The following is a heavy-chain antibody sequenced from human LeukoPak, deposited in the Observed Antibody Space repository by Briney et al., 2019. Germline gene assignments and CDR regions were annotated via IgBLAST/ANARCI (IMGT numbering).Heavy chain of an antibody. J-gene: IGHJ1*01. V-gene: IGHV3-23*01. D-gene: IGHD5-12*01. Sequence: PGGSLRLSCVASGFTFSSYAMSWVRQAPGKGLEWVSGISGSGGSTYYADSVKGRFTISRDSSKSTLYLQMNSLRAEDTAVYYCAKDALATPTRYFQHWGQGTLVTVSS. CDR2: ISGSGGST. CDR1: GFTFSSYA. CDR3: AKDALATPTRYFQH.